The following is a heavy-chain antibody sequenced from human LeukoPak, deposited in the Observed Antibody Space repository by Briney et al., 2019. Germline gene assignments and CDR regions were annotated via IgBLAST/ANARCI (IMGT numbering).Heavy chain of an antibody. V-gene: IGHV1-69*04. CDR2: IIPILGIA. Sequence: SVKVSCKASGGTFSSYTISWVRQAPGQGLEWMGRIIPILGIANYAQKFQGRVTITADKSTSTAYMELSSPRSEDTAVYYCARDFSGYSYGRPPDYWGQGTLVTVSS. D-gene: IGHD5-18*01. CDR1: GGTFSSYT. J-gene: IGHJ4*02. CDR3: ARDFSGYSYGRPPDY.